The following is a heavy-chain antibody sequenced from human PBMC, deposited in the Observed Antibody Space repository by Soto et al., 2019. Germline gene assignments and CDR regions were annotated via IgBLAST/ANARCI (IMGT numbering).Heavy chain of an antibody. D-gene: IGHD3-22*01. CDR3: ARDLTMIVVVSAFDI. V-gene: IGHV3-11*01. CDR2: ISSSGSTI. J-gene: IGHJ3*02. CDR1: GFTFSDYY. Sequence: PGGSLRLSCAASGFTFSDYYMSWIRQAPGKGLEWVSYISSSGSTIYYADSVKGRFTISRDNAKNSLYLQMNSLRAEDTAVYYCARDLTMIVVVSAFDIWGQGTMVTVSS.